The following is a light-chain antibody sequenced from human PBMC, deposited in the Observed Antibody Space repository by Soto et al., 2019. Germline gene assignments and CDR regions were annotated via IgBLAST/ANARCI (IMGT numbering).Light chain of an antibody. V-gene: IGKV1-16*01. CDR2: IAS. CDR3: LQYDRFPAT. J-gene: IGKJ4*01. Sequence: DIQMTQSPTSLSASVGGRVTITCRASQDINNFLAWFQQKPGKAPKPLIYIASSLKDGVPSRFSGSGSGTQFTLTVSSLQPEDFATYFCLQYDRFPATFGGGTRVDIE. CDR1: QDINNF.